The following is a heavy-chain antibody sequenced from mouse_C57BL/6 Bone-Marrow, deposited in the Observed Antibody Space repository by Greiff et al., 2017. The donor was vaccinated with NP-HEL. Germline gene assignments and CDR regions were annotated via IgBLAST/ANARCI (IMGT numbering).Heavy chain of an antibody. CDR1: GYTFTSYW. J-gene: IGHJ2*01. CDR3: TRGITTVVAYYFDY. D-gene: IGHD1-1*01. Sequence: SGTVLARPGASVKMSCKTSGYTFTSYWMHWVKQRPGQGLEWIGAIYPGNSDTSYNQKFKGKAKLTAGTSASTAYMELSSLTNEDSAVYYCTRGITTVVAYYFDYWGQGTTLTVSS. V-gene: IGHV1-5*01. CDR2: IYPGNSDT.